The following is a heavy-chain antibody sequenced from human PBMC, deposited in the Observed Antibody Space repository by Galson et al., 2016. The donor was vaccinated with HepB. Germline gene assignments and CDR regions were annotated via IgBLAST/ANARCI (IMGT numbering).Heavy chain of an antibody. J-gene: IGHJ5*02. D-gene: IGHD1-26*01. CDR1: GFTLNNYA. CDR3: ARDQGWEGGWFDP. V-gene: IGHV3-30*09. Sequence: SLRLSCAASGFTLNNYALNWVCQAPGKGLEWVALISYDGSNRYYGDPVRGRFAISRDTSKNTVYLQMNSLRPEDTAVYYCARDQGWEGGWFDPWGQGTLVTVSS. CDR2: ISYDGSNR.